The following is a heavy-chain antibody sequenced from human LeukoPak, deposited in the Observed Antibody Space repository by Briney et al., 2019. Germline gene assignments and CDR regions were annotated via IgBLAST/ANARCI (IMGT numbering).Heavy chain of an antibody. D-gene: IGHD3-22*01. CDR3: ARLPLEGDFYYYDSSGPFDY. Sequence: SETLSLTCTVSGGSISSYYWSWIRQPPGKGLEWIGYIYYSGSTNYNPSLKSRVTISVDTSKNQFSLKLSSVTAADTAVYYCARLPLEGDFYYYDSSGPFDYWGQGTLVTVSS. CDR2: IYYSGST. V-gene: IGHV4-59*12. CDR1: GGSISSYY. J-gene: IGHJ4*02.